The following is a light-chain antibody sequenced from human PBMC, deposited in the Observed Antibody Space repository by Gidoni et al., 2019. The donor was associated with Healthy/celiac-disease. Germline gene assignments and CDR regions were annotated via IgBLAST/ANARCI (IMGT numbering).Light chain of an antibody. J-gene: IGLJ2*01. CDR2: SNN. V-gene: IGLV1-44*01. Sequence: QSVLTQPPSASGTPGQRVTISCSGSSSNIGSNTVNWYQQLPGTAPKLLLYSNNQRPSGVPDRFSGSKSGTSASLAISGLQSEDEADYYCAAWDDRLNGRVFGGGTKLTVL. CDR1: SSNIGSNT. CDR3: AAWDDRLNGRV.